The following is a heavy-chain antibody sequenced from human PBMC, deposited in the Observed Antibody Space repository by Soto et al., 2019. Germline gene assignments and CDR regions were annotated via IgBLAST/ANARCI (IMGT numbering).Heavy chain of an antibody. Sequence: EVQLLESGGGLVQPGGSLRLSCAPSGFIFSNYAMSWVRQARGKGLELVSAISGSGADTYYTESVKGRFTISRDNFKNTLYLQMNSLRAEDTAVYYCAKDTGRGGGSVFDYWGQGTLVTVSS. CDR3: AKDTGRGGGSVFDY. V-gene: IGHV3-23*01. D-gene: IGHD2-15*01. CDR2: ISGSGADT. J-gene: IGHJ4*02. CDR1: GFIFSNYA.